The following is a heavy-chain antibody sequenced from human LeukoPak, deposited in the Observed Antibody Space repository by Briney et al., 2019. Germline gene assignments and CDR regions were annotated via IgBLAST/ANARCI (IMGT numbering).Heavy chain of an antibody. CDR1: SYTFTDYD. Sequence: ASVKVSCKASSYTFTDYDMHWVRQATGQGLEWMGWINPNNGNTGYAQKFQGRVTMTKNTSTSTAYMELSSLRSDDTAVYYCARGSGDYGDCDGDYWAQGTGVSVSS. CDR3: ARGSGDYGDCDGDY. D-gene: IGHD4-17*01. J-gene: IGHJ4*02. V-gene: IGHV1-8*01. CDR2: INPNNGNT.